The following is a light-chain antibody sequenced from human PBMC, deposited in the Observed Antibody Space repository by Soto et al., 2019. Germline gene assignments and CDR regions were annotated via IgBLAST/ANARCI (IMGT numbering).Light chain of an antibody. CDR2: SAS. Sequence: EIVLTQSPGTLSVSPGERSTLSCRASQSVSSNLAWYQQNPGQAPRLLIYSASTRATGIPARFSGSGSGTEFTLTISSLQSEDFAVYYCQQYNNWPPSTFGQGTKVDIK. CDR3: QQYNNWPPST. J-gene: IGKJ1*01. CDR1: QSVSSN. V-gene: IGKV3-15*01.